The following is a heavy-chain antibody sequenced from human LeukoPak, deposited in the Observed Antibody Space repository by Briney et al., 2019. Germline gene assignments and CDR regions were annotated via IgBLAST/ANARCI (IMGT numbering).Heavy chain of an antibody. CDR3: AGNYYGSGSYYSEDRY. Sequence: PSETLSLTCTVSGYSISSGYYWSWIRQPAGKGLEWIGRIYTSGSTNYNPSLKSRVTISVDTSKNQFSLKLSSVTAADTAVYYCAGNYYGSGSYYSEDRYWGQGTLVTVSS. CDR1: GYSISSGYY. V-gene: IGHV4-61*02. CDR2: IYTSGST. D-gene: IGHD3-10*01. J-gene: IGHJ4*02.